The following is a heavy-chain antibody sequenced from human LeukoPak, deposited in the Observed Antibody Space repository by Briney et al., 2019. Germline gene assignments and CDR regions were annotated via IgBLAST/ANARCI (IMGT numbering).Heavy chain of an antibody. CDR3: AKDGVDTITFDS. CDR2: ISGSGGAT. CDR1: GFTFSRYD. V-gene: IGHV3-23*01. Sequence: GGTLRLSCAASGFTFSRYDMSWARQVPGKGLEWVSDISGSGGATYYADSVKGLFTISRDNSKNTLYLQMNSLRAEDTAVYYCAKDGVDTITFDSWGQGTLVTVSS. J-gene: IGHJ4*02. D-gene: IGHD5-12*01.